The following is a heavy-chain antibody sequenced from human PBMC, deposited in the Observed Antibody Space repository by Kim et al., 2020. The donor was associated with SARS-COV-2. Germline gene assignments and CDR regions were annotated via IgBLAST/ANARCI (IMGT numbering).Heavy chain of an antibody. CDR2: INHSGST. CDR3: ARNASSDFDY. V-gene: IGHV4-34*01. CDR1: GGSFSGYY. Sequence: SETLSLTCAVYGGSFSGYYWSWIRQPPGKGLEWIGEINHSGSTNYNPSLKSRVTISVDTSKNQFSLKLSSVTAADTAVYYCARNASSDFDYWGQGTLVTV. D-gene: IGHD2-2*01. J-gene: IGHJ4*02.